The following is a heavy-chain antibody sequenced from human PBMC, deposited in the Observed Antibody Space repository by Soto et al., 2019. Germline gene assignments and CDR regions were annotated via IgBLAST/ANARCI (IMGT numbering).Heavy chain of an antibody. J-gene: IGHJ4*02. V-gene: IGHV3-53*01. Sequence: PGGSLRLSCAASGFTFSSYGMHCVRQAPGKGLECVSIVCTGGATHYADSVKGRFTISRDRSKNTVHLQMNNVRAEDTAVYYCVRDKRTISGIFPGYWGQGTQVTVS. CDR2: VCTGGAT. CDR1: GFTFSSYG. CDR3: VRDKRTISGIFPGY. D-gene: IGHD1-1*01.